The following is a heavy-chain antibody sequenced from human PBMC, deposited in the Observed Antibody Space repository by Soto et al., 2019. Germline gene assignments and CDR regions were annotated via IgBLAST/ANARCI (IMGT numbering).Heavy chain of an antibody. V-gene: IGHV4-61*01. J-gene: IGHJ4*02. D-gene: IGHD3-22*01. CDR2: IYYSGST. Sequence: SETLSLTCTVSGGSVSSGSYYWSWSRQPPGKGLEWIGYIYYSGSTNYNPSLKSRVTISVDTSKNQFSLKLSSVTAADTAVYYCASSPFPYDSSGYMPQSFFDYWGQGTLVTVSS. CDR1: GGSVSSGSYY. CDR3: ASSPFPYDSSGYMPQSFFDY.